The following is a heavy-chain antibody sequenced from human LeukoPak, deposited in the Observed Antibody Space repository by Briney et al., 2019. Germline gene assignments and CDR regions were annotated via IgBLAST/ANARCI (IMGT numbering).Heavy chain of an antibody. CDR2: ISGSSRHK. J-gene: IGHJ4*02. CDR3: ARTANFAAGYYIDY. CDR1: GFTFSSYT. D-gene: IGHD6-13*01. V-gene: IGHV3-21*01. Sequence: RPGGSLRLSCAASGFTFSSYTMNWVRQAPGKWLEWVSSISGSSRHKYYADSVKGRFTTSRDNAKNSLYLQMNSLRAEDTAVYYCARTANFAAGYYIDYWGQGTLVTVSS.